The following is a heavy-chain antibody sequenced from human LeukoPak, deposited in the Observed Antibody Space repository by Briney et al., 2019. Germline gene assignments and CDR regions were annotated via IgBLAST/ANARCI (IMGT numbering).Heavy chain of an antibody. V-gene: IGHV3-11*04. CDR3: AKGARLWFGEEWFDP. Sequence: PGGSLRLSCAASGFTFNDYYMSWIRQAPGKGLEWVSYISSSGSTIYYADSVKGRFTISRDNAKNSLYLQMNSLRAEDTAVYYCAKGARLWFGEEWFDPWGQGTLVTVSS. J-gene: IGHJ5*02. D-gene: IGHD3-10*01. CDR2: ISSSGSTI. CDR1: GFTFNDYY.